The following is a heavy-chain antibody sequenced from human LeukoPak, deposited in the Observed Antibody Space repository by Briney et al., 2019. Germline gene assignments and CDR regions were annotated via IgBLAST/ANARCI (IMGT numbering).Heavy chain of an antibody. J-gene: IGHJ5*02. CDR3: ARVATLWRASNWFDP. V-gene: IGHV4-39*01. Sequence: SETLSLTCTVSGGSISSTNYYWGWIRQPPGKGLEWIGSIYYSGSTYYKPSLKSRVTISLDTSKNQFSLNLSSVTAADTAVFYCARVATLWRASNWFDPWGQGTLVTVSS. D-gene: IGHD5-12*01. CDR1: GGSISSTNYY. CDR2: IYYSGST.